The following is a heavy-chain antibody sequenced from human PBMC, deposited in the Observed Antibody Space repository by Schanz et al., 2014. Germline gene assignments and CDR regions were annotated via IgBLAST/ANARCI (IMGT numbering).Heavy chain of an antibody. CDR1: GFIFGSSV. Sequence: EVQLLESGGGLIQPGGSLRLSCAASGFIFGSSVMAWVRQAPGKGLEWVSGITGASDHIDYAESVKGRFTISRDNSRSTMYLQMNSLRADDTAVYYCARNRGSGGQNWYFDLWGRGTLVTVSS. V-gene: IGHV3-23*01. J-gene: IGHJ2*01. D-gene: IGHD1-26*01. CDR3: ARNRGSGGQNWYFDL. CDR2: ITGASDHI.